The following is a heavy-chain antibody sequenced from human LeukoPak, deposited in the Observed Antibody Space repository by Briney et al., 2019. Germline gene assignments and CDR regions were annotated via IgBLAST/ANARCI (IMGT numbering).Heavy chain of an antibody. CDR2: IKQDGSGK. CDR1: GFTFSSYW. V-gene: IGHV3-7*03. J-gene: IGHJ5*01. Sequence: PGGSLRLSCAASGFTFSSYWMSWVRQAPGKGLEWVANIKQDGSGKYYVDSVKGRFTISRDNAKNSLYLQMNSLRAEDTAVYYCARGFVRYFDWFDYWGQGTLVTVSS. CDR3: ARGFVRYFDWFDY. D-gene: IGHD3-9*01.